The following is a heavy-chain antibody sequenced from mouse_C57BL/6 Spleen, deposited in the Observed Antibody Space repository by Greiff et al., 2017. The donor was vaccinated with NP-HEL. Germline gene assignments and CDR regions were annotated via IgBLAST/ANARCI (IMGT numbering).Heavy chain of an antibody. Sequence: VQLQQSGPGLVQPSQSLSITCTVSGFSLTSYGVHWVRQSPGKGLEWLGVIWSGGSTDYNAAFISRLSISKDNTKSQVFFKMNSLQADDTAIYYCARKTVVATDYAMDYWGQGTSVTVSS. V-gene: IGHV2-2*01. CDR3: ARKTVVATDYAMDY. CDR1: GFSLTSYG. J-gene: IGHJ4*01. CDR2: IWSGGST. D-gene: IGHD1-1*01.